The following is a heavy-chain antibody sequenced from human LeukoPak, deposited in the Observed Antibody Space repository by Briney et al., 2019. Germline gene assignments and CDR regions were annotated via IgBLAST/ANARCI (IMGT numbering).Heavy chain of an antibody. CDR3: AKDFWSGYYDY. V-gene: IGHV3-30*18. CDR1: GFTFNNYG. CDR2: ISYDGSNK. J-gene: IGHJ4*02. D-gene: IGHD3-3*01. Sequence: GGSLRLSCAASGFTFNNYGMHWVRQAPGKGLEWVAVISYDGSNKYYGDSVKGRFTISRDNSKNTLYLQMNSLRAEDTAVYYCAKDFWSGYYDYWGQGTLVTVSS.